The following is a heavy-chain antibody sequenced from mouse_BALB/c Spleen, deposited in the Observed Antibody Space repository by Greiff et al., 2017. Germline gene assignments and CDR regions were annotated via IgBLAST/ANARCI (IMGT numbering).Heavy chain of an antibody. CDR2: INPYNDGT. D-gene: IGHD1-1*01. CDR3: ARADYGSIYGRYWYFDV. Sequence: VQLKESGPELVKPGASVKMSCKASGYTFTSYVMHWVKQKPGQGLEWIGYINPYNDGTKYNEKFKGKATLTSDKSSSTAYMELSSLTSEDSAVYYCARADYGSIYGRYWYFDVWGAGTTVTVSS. CDR1: GYTFTSYV. J-gene: IGHJ1*01. V-gene: IGHV1-14*01.